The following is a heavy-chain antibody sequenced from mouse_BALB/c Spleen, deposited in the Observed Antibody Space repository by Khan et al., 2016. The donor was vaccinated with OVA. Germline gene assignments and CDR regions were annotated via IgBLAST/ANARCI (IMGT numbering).Heavy chain of an antibody. CDR1: GFTFSSYS. Sequence: EVELVESGGDLVKPEGSLKFSCAASGFTFSSYSMSWVRQTPDKRLEWVATISSGGDYTYYSDNVKGRFTISRDNTKNTLYLQMSSLKSEDTAMYYCASHLTGSFAYWGQGTLVTVSA. CDR3: ASHLTGSFAY. J-gene: IGHJ3*01. D-gene: IGHD4-1*01. CDR2: ISSGGDYT. V-gene: IGHV5-6*01.